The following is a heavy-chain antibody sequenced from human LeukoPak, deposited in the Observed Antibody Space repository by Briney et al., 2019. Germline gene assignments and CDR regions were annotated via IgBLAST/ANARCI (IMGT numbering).Heavy chain of an antibody. CDR3: AKGRWIQVFYYMDV. V-gene: IGHV3-48*03. CDR1: GFTFSSYE. Sequence: PGGSLRLSCAASGFTFSSYEMNWVRQAPGKGLEWVSYISSSGSTIYYADSVKGRFTISRDNSKNTLYLQMDSLRAEDTALYYCAKGRWIQVFYYMDVWGKGTTVTVSS. CDR2: ISSSGSTI. J-gene: IGHJ6*03. D-gene: IGHD5-24*01.